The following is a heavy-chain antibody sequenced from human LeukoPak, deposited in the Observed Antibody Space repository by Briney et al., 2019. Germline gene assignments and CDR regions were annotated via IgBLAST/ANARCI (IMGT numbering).Heavy chain of an antibody. J-gene: IGHJ4*02. CDR2: IRFDGSTK. Sequence: GGSLRLSCATSGFTFSNYGMHWVRQAPGKGLEWVAFIRFDGSTKYYADSVKGRFTISRDNSKNTLYLQMNSLRAEDTAVYYCARGAVAVGHFDYWGQGTLVTVSS. CDR1: GFTFSNYG. D-gene: IGHD6-19*01. V-gene: IGHV3-30*02. CDR3: ARGAVAVGHFDY.